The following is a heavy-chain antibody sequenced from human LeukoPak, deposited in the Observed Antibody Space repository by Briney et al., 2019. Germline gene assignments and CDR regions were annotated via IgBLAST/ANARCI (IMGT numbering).Heavy chain of an antibody. CDR1: GYTFTSYG. Sequence: EASVKVSCKASGYTFTSYGISWVRQAPGQGLEWMGWISAYNGNTNYAQKLQGRVTMTTDTSTSTAYMELRSLRSDDTAVYYCARDVRGLSGPGVLFDYWGQGTLVTVSS. J-gene: IGHJ4*02. CDR2: ISAYNGNT. CDR3: ARDVRGLSGPGVLFDY. V-gene: IGHV1-18*01. D-gene: IGHD3-3*01.